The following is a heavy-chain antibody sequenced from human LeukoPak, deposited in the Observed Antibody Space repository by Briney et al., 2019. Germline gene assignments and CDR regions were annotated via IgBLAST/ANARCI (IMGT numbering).Heavy chain of an antibody. Sequence: GGSLRLSCAASGFTFSTSAMSWVRQAPGKGLERVSAISGSGGRAYFADSVEGRFTFSRDNSKNTLWLQMNSLKAEDTAVYYCARAGKAAAFDYWGQGTLVTVSS. D-gene: IGHD2-15*01. CDR2: ISGSGGRA. V-gene: IGHV3-23*01. CDR3: ARAGKAAAFDY. J-gene: IGHJ4*02. CDR1: GFTFSTSA.